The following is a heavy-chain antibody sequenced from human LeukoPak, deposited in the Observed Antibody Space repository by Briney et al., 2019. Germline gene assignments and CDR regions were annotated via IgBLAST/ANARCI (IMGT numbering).Heavy chain of an antibody. CDR2: IIPMSDTA. J-gene: IGHJ3*02. D-gene: IGHD1-26*01. V-gene: IGHV1-69*06. CDR3: AREDDTGRYMGDDAFDI. Sequence: SVKVSCKASGGTFNSYAISWVRQAPGQGLEWMGGIIPMSDTANYPQKFRGRLTITADIPTSTAYMELSSLRSEDTAVYYCAREDDTGRYMGDDAFDIWSQGTMVTVSS. CDR1: GGTFNSYA.